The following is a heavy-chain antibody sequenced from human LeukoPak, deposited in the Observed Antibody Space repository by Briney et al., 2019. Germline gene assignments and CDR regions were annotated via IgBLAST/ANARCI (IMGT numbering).Heavy chain of an antibody. J-gene: IGHJ5*02. CDR2: IYTSGST. Sequence: SETLSLTCTVSGGSISSYYWSWIRQPSGKGLEWIGYIYTSGSTNYNPSLKSRVTISVDTSKNQFSLKLSSVTAADTAVYYCARRSWSPNNWFDPWGQGTLVTVSS. D-gene: IGHD1-26*01. CDR3: ARRSWSPNNWFDP. V-gene: IGHV4-4*09. CDR1: GGSISSYY.